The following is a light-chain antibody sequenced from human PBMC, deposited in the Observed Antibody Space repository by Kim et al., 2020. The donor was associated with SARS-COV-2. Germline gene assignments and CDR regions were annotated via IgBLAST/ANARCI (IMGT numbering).Light chain of an antibody. V-gene: IGLV6-57*02. CDR1: GGSIASNY. CDR3: QSYDGAMIF. CDR2: EDN. J-gene: IGLJ2*01. Sequence: TGTIPCTGSGGSIASNYVQWYQQRPGSAPTTVILEDNQRPSGVPDRFSGSIDSSSNAASLTISGLKTEDEADYYCQSYDGAMIFFGGGTQLTVL.